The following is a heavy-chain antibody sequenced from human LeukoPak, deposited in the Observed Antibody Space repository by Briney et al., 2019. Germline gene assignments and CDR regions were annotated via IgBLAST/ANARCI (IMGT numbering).Heavy chain of an antibody. J-gene: IGHJ4*02. D-gene: IGHD2-21*01. CDR1: GYIFSNFG. CDR3: VKDDWFY. CDR2: IRYDGSNQ. Sequence: GGSLRLSCAASGYIFSNFGIHWVRQAPGQGLEWVAFIRYDGSNQYYADSVKVRFTISRDNSKNTLYLQMNSLRPEDTAVYYCVKDDWFYWGQGTLVTVSS. V-gene: IGHV3-30*02.